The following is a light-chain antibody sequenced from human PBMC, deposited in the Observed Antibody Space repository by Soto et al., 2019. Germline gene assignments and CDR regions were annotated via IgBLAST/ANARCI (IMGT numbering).Light chain of an antibody. CDR1: SSNIGSNY. CDR2: RNN. J-gene: IGLJ1*01. V-gene: IGLV1-47*01. CDR3: AAWDDSLSGYV. Sequence: QSVLALPPSASGTPGQRVTISCSGSSSNIGSNYVYWYQQLPGTAPKLLIYRNNQRPSGVPDRFSGSKSGTSASLAISGLRSEDGADYYCAAWDDSLSGYVFGNGTKVTVL.